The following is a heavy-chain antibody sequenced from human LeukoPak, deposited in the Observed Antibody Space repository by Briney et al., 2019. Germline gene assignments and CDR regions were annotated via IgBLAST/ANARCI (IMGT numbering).Heavy chain of an antibody. CDR2: IRESSGDT. D-gene: IGHD3-9*01. Sequence: GGSLRLSCAASGLILRNYAMNWASQAPGKGLEWVSTIRESSGDTYYEDSVKGRFTISRDIYKNTVYLQMFSLRVEDTAVYFCAKSTVTGDYKIFDDWGQGTLVTVSS. CDR1: GLILRNYA. V-gene: IGHV3-23*01. CDR3: AKSTVTGDYKIFDD. J-gene: IGHJ4*02.